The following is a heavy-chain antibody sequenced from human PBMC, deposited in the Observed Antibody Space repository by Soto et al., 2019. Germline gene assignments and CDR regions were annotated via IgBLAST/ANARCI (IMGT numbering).Heavy chain of an antibody. D-gene: IGHD6-19*01. CDR1: GFTFSTYA. CDR3: AFPDFTTGWTY. J-gene: IGHJ4*02. V-gene: IGHV3-23*01. Sequence: PGGSLRLSCAGSGFTFSTYAISWVRQAPGRGLEWVSAISGTSINTYYADSVKGRFTISRDNSQNTLYLQLNSLRAEDTAVYYCAFPDFTTGWTYWGQGTLVTVSS. CDR2: ISGTSINT.